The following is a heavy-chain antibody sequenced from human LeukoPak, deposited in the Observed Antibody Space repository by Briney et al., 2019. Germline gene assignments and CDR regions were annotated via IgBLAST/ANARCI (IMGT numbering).Heavy chain of an antibody. CDR2: VYYSGST. CDR1: GGSISSYY. Sequence: SETLSLTCTVSGGSISSYYWSWIRQPPGKGLEWIGYVYYSGSTNYNPSLKSRVTISVDTSKNQFSLKLSSVTAADTAVYYCAREGVAVADPNWFDPWGQGTLVTVSS. V-gene: IGHV4-59*01. D-gene: IGHD6-19*01. CDR3: AREGVAVADPNWFDP. J-gene: IGHJ5*02.